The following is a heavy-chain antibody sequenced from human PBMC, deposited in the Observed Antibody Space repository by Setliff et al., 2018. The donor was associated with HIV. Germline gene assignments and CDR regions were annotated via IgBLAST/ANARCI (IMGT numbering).Heavy chain of an antibody. CDR2: VYYSGST. J-gene: IGHJ5*01. CDR3: ARQHGDYAFGS. Sequence: SETLSLTCTVSGDPISTYYWSWVRKPPGKGLEWIGYVYYSGSTSYSPSLRGRVTMSVDPSKNQFSLKLNSVTAADTAIYYCARQHGDYAFGSWGQGTLVTVSS. V-gene: IGHV4-59*01. CDR1: GDPISTYY. D-gene: IGHD4-17*01.